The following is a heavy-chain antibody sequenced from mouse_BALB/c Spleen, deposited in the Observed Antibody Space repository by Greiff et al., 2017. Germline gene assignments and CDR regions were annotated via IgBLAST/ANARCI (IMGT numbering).Heavy chain of an antibody. CDR3: AKISLLRVYFDC. CDR1: GYSITSGYS. Sequence: EVQGVESGPDLVKPSQSLSLTCPVTGYSITSGYSWHWLRQFPGNKLEWMGYIHYSGSTHSNPSLKSRISITRNTSKNQFFLQLNSVTTEDTATYYCAKISLLRVYFDCWGEGTTLTVSS. J-gene: IGHJ2*01. CDR2: IHYSGST. V-gene: IGHV3-1*02.